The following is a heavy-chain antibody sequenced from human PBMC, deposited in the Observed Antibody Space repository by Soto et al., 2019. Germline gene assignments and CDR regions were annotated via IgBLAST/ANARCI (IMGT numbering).Heavy chain of an antibody. D-gene: IGHD3-3*01. J-gene: IGHJ3*01. V-gene: IGHV1-69*08. Sequence: QVQLVQSGAEVRKPGSSMKVSCKAPGGTFSTYIISWVRQAPGQGLEWMGRIIPIPDITNYAQKFQGRVTLTVDRSTSTAYMELTSLKSEDTAVYYCARDRITTRGYDFDLWGQGTMVTVSS. CDR1: GGTFSTYI. CDR3: ARDRITTRGYDFDL. CDR2: IIPIPDIT.